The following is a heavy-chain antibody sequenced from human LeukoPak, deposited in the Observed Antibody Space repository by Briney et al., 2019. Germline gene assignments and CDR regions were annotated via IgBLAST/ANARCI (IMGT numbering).Heavy chain of an antibody. CDR2: IYTSGST. CDR3: ASLNYYDSTLGY. Sequence: TSETLSLTCTVSGGSISSYCWSWIRQPAGKGLEWIGRIYTSGSTNYNPSLKSRVTISVDTSKNRFSLKLSSVTAADTAVYYCASLNYYDSTLGYWGQGTLVTVSS. J-gene: IGHJ4*02. CDR1: GGSISSYC. D-gene: IGHD3-22*01. V-gene: IGHV4-4*07.